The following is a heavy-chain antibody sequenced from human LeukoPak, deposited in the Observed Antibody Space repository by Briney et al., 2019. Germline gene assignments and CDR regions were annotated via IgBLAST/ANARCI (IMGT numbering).Heavy chain of an antibody. Sequence: GGSLRLSCAASGFAFSDEYMSWIRQAPGKGLEWVSYISNSGSYTNYADSVKGRFTISRDNAKNSLYLQMSSLRAEDTAVYYCARSRGAGPAAYFDYWGQGTLITVSS. CDR2: ISNSGSYT. CDR1: GFAFSDEY. J-gene: IGHJ4*02. D-gene: IGHD6-19*01. CDR3: ARSRGAGPAAYFDY. V-gene: IGHV3-11*03.